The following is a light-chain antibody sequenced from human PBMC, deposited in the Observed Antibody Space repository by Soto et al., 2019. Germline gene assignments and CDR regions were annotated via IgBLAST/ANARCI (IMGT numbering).Light chain of an antibody. CDR1: KSISRN. CDR3: HQYNNWPPGT. Sequence: EIVLTQSPSTLPVSPGQRATLSCRARKSISRNLAWYEQKPGQAPRLLIYGASPRATGIPARFSGSGSGTEFTLTISSLQSEDFALYYCHQYNNWPPGTFGQGTKVDIK. V-gene: IGKV3-15*01. CDR2: GAS. J-gene: IGKJ2*01.